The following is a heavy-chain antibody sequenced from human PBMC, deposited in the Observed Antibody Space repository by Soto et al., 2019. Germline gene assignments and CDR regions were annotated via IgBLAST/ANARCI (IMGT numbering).Heavy chain of an antibody. D-gene: IGHD3-9*01. CDR2: IYPGDSET. J-gene: IGHJ4*02. CDR1: GHSFVTHW. Sequence: DVLLAQSGAEVKKPGDSLKISCKGSGHSFVTHWIGWVRQMPGKGLEWMGIIYPGDSETKYSPSFQGQVTISADKSISTAYLQWSSLKASDTALYYCVSTINGYFEYWGQGTLVTVSS. CDR3: VSTINGYFEY. V-gene: IGHV5-51*01.